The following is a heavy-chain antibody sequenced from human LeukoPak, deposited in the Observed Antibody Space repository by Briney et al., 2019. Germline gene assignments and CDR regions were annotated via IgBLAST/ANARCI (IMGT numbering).Heavy chain of an antibody. Sequence: GGSLRLSCAASGFTFSSNAMSWVRQAPGKGLEWVSAISGSGGSTYYADSVKGRFTISRDNSKNTLYLQMTSLRAEDTAVYYSAKTPQYYYDSSGYYSLPYYFDYWGQGTLVTVSS. CDR2: ISGSGGST. V-gene: IGHV3-23*01. CDR3: AKTPQYYYDSSGYYSLPYYFDY. J-gene: IGHJ4*02. CDR1: GFTFSSNA. D-gene: IGHD3-22*01.